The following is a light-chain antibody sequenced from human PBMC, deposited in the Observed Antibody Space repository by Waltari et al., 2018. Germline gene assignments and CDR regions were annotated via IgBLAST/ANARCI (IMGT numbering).Light chain of an antibody. V-gene: IGLV2-8*01. CDR3: SSYAGSTNLGV. CDR2: VVT. CDR1: SSDVGGYNY. Sequence: QSALTQPPSASGSPGQSVTISCTGTSSDVGGYNYVSWYQQHPGKAPKLIIYVVTKRPSGVPARFSGSKSGNTASLTVSGLQAEDEADYYCSSYAGSTNLGVFGGGTKLTVL. J-gene: IGLJ3*02.